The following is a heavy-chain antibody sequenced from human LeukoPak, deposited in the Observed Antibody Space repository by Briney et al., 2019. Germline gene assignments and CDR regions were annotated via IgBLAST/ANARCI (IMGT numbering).Heavy chain of an antibody. V-gene: IGHV4-39*01. J-gene: IGHJ5*02. CDR2: IYYSGST. CDR3: ARHRRQQLPGGWFDP. D-gene: IGHD6-13*01. Sequence: PSETLSLTCTVSGGSISSSSYYWGWIRQPPGKGLEWIGSIYYSGSTYYNPSLKSRVTISVDTSKNQFSLKLSSVTAADTAVYYRARHRRQQLPGGWFDPWGQGTLVTVSS. CDR1: GGSISSSSYY.